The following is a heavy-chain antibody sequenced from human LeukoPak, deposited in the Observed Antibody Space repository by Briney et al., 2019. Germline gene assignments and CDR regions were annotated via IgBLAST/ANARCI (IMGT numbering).Heavy chain of an antibody. J-gene: IGHJ3*02. D-gene: IGHD5-12*01. CDR1: GFSLTTSGVG. CDR3: AHRRGVGYSTSNTFDI. Sequence: SGPTLVNPTQTLTLTCSFSGFSLTTSGVGVGWIRQPPGKALEWVAAIYWDDDKRYSPSLRSRVTITEDTSKNEVVLTVTNMDPLDTGTYFCAHRRGVGYSTSNTFDIWGPGTMVTVSS. V-gene: IGHV2-5*02. CDR2: IYWDDDK.